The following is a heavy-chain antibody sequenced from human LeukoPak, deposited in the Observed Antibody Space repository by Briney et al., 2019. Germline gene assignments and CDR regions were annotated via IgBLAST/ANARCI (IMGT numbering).Heavy chain of an antibody. J-gene: IGHJ4*02. CDR1: GFTFDDYA. CDR3: AKDIHDRGYTDY. CDR2: ISGDGGST. V-gene: IGHV3-43*02. Sequence: GGSLRLSCAASGFTFDDYAMHWVRQAPGKGLEWVSLISGDGGSTYYADSVKGRFTISRDNSKNPLFLQMNSLRTEDTALYYCAKDIHDRGYTDYWGQGTLVTVSS. D-gene: IGHD3-22*01.